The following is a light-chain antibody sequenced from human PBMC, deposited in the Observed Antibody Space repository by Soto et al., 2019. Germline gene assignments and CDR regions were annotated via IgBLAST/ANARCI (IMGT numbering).Light chain of an antibody. CDR1: SSDVGGYNY. Sequence: QSALTQPASVSGSPGQSITISCTGTSSDVGGYNYVSWYQQHPGKAPKLMIYDVSNRPSGVSNRFSGSKSGNTASLTISGLQADDEADYYCSSYTSSSTGVVGTGT. J-gene: IGLJ1*01. V-gene: IGLV2-14*01. CDR2: DVS. CDR3: SSYTSSSTGV.